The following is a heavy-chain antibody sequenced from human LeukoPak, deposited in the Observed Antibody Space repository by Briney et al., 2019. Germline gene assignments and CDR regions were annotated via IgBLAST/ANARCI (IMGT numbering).Heavy chain of an antibody. Sequence: EGSLRLSCAASGFNFPTYAMQWVRQAPGKGLEWISYISSSSTTIKYADSVKGRFIISRDNAKNSVYLQMNSLRAEDTAVYYCALIAVDWQQPFDYWGQGTLVTVSS. CDR1: GFNFPTYA. V-gene: IGHV3-48*01. CDR2: ISSSSTTI. J-gene: IGHJ4*02. CDR3: ALIAVDWQQPFDY. D-gene: IGHD6-13*01.